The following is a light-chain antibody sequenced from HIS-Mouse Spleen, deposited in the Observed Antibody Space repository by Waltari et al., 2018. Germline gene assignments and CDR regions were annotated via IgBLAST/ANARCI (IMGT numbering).Light chain of an antibody. CDR3: SSYTSSSTLVV. V-gene: IGLV2-14*01. Sequence: QSALTQPASVSGSPGQSITISCTGTSSDVGGYNYVPWYQQHPGKAPKLMIYEVSNRPSGVSNRFSGSKYGNTASLTISGLQAEDEADYYCSSYTSSSTLVVFGGGTKLTVL. CDR1: SSDVGGYNY. CDR2: EVS. J-gene: IGLJ2*01.